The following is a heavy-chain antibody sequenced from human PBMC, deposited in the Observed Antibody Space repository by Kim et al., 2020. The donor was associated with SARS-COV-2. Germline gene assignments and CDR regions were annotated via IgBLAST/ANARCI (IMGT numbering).Heavy chain of an antibody. J-gene: IGHJ4*02. V-gene: IGHV3-23*01. CDR3: AKVAHYYVSGSSDY. D-gene: IGHD3-10*01. Sequence: ADSVKGRCTISRDKSKKTLYLQKNSLRAEDTAVYYCAKVAHYYVSGSSDYWGQGTLVTVSS.